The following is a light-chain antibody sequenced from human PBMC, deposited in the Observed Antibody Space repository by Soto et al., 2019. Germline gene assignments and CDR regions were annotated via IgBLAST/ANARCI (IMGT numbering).Light chain of an antibody. CDR2: GTF. CDR3: LYLNNYPPFT. J-gene: IGKJ3*01. Sequence: IQLTQSPSSLSASVGDRVSITCRASQDIKTYLAWYQQKQGKAPKLLISGTFTLQSGVPSRFNGSGSGTDFTLTISRLQSEDFATYYCLYLNNYPPFTFVPGTKVDLE. V-gene: IGKV1-9*01. CDR1: QDIKTY.